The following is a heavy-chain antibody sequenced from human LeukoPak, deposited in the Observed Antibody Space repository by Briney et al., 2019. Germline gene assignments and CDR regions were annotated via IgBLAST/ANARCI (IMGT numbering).Heavy chain of an antibody. CDR1: GFTFSSYA. Sequence: GGSLRLSCAASGFTFSSYAMSWVRQAPGRGLEWVSVICGASNSTYYADSVKGRFTVSRDNSKNTLFMQMNSLRAEDTGLYYCAKVSSGSCYGPRDYWGQETLVTVSS. D-gene: IGHD2-15*01. V-gene: IGHV3-23*01. CDR2: ICGASNST. CDR3: AKVSSGSCYGPRDY. J-gene: IGHJ4*02.